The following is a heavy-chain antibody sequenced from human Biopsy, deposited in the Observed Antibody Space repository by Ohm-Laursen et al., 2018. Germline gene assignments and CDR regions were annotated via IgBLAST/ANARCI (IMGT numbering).Heavy chain of an antibody. CDR1: GYTFTSYD. J-gene: IGHJ3*02. D-gene: IGHD6-13*01. V-gene: IGHV1-8*01. CDR3: ARSFSAIRVYAFDI. Sequence: ASVKVSCKASGYTFTSYDITWVRQASGQGPEWIGWLNPVSGNSNFGQKFRGRVTVTSDTSTSTAYMELRSLGSDDTAVYFCARSFSAIRVYAFDIGGQGTMVTVSS. CDR2: LNPVSGNS.